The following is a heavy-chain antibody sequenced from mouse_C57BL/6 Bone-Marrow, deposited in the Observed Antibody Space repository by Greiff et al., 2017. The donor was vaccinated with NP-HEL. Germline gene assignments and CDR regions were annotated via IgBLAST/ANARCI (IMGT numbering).Heavy chain of an antibody. CDR3: AREGGLRRRTYAMDY. CDR2: INYDGSST. V-gene: IGHV5-16*01. Sequence: DVMLVESEGGLVQPGSSMKLSCTTSGFTFSDYYMAWVRQVPEKGLDWVANINYDGSSTYYLDSFKSRFIISRDNAKNILYLQMSSLKSEDTATYYCAREGGLRRRTYAMDYWGQGTAVTVSS. CDR1: GFTFSDYY. D-gene: IGHD2-4*01. J-gene: IGHJ4*01.